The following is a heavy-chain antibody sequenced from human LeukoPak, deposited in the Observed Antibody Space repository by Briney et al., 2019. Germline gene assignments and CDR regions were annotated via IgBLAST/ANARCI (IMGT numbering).Heavy chain of an antibody. Sequence: PGGSLRLSCAASGFTVSDNYMSWVRQAPGKGLEWVSVIHSGGSTYYADSVKGRFTIPRDKSKNTLYLQMNSLRAEDTAAYYCAILRNFYYYMDVWGKGTTVTVSS. CDR2: IHSGGST. J-gene: IGHJ6*03. CDR1: GFTVSDNY. V-gene: IGHV3-53*01. CDR3: AILRNFYYYMDV.